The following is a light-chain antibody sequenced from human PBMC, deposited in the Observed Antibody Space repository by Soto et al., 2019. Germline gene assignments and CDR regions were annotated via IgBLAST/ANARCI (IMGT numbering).Light chain of an antibody. Sequence: DIQITHSPSSLSASVGDRVSITCLASQSISTHLSWYQQKPGKAPKLLIYAASSLQSWVPSRFTGSGSGTDFTLTISSLQPEDFATYYCQQSYTSWWTFGQGTKV. CDR3: QQSYTSWWT. J-gene: IGKJ1*01. CDR2: AAS. CDR1: QSISTH. V-gene: IGKV1-39*01.